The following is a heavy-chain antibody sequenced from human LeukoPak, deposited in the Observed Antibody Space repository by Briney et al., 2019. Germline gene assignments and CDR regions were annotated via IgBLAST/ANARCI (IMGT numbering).Heavy chain of an antibody. V-gene: IGHV3-74*01. Sequence: PGGSLRLSCAASGFTFSTYWMHWVRQAPGKGLVWVSRINTDGSSTYYADSVKGRFTISRDNAKNTLYLQMKNLRAEDTAVYYCAKDGAWLRFDDWGQGILVTVSS. CDR2: INTDGSST. D-gene: IGHD5-12*01. CDR1: GFTFSTYW. CDR3: AKDGAWLRFDD. J-gene: IGHJ4*02.